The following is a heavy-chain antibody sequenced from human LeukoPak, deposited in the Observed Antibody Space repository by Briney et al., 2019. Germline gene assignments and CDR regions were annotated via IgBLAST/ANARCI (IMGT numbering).Heavy chain of an antibody. CDR1: GFTFSSYS. CDR3: ASIDVVPAANEVDY. V-gene: IGHV3-48*01. D-gene: IGHD2-2*01. J-gene: IGHJ4*02. CDR2: ISSSSSTI. Sequence: PGGSLRLSCAASGFTFSSYSMNWVRQAPGKGLEWVSYISSSSSTICYADSVKGRFTISRDNAKNSLYLQMNSLRAEDTAVYYCASIDVVPAANEVDYWGQGTLVTVSS.